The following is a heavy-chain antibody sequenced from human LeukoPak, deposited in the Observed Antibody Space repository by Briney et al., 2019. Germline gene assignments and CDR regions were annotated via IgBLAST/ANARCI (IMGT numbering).Heavy chain of an antibody. J-gene: IGHJ6*03. D-gene: IGHD3-9*01. CDR3: ASRVRDPHDILTGFYKAQRRNYYYYYMDV. CDR1: GGTFSSYA. V-gene: IGHV1-69*06. Sequence: GASVKVSCKASGGTFSSYAISWVRQAPGQGLEWMGGIIPIFGTANYAQKFQGRVTITADKSTSTAYMELSSLRSEDTAVYYCASRVRDPHDILTGFYKAQRRNYYYYYMDVWGKGTTVTVSS. CDR2: IIPIFGTA.